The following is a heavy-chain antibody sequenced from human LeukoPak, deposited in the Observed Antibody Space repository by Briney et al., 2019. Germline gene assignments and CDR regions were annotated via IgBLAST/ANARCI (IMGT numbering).Heavy chain of an antibody. CDR1: GFTFSSYG. V-gene: IGHV3-30*02. J-gene: IGHJ4*02. Sequence: PGGSLRLSCAASGFTFSSYGMHWVRQAPGKGLEWVAFIRYDGSNKYYADSVKGRFTISRDNSKNTLYLQMNSLRAEDTAVYYCARVTGTTGGGGFDYWGQGTLVTVSS. D-gene: IGHD1-7*01. CDR3: ARVTGTTGGGGFDY. CDR2: IRYDGSNK.